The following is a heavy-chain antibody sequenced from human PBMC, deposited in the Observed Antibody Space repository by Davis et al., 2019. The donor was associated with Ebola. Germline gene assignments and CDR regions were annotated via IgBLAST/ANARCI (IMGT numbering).Heavy chain of an antibody. CDR3: ARVGPEHDYIWGSFDY. Sequence: PGGSLRLSCAASGFTFSNYGMHWVRQAPGKGLEWVAVIWDDGSKKDYGDSVKGRFTISRDNSKNTLYLQMDSLRAEDTALYYCARVGPEHDYIWGSFDYWGQGTLVTVSS. CDR2: IWDDGSKK. V-gene: IGHV3-33*01. CDR1: GFTFSNYG. J-gene: IGHJ4*02. D-gene: IGHD3-16*01.